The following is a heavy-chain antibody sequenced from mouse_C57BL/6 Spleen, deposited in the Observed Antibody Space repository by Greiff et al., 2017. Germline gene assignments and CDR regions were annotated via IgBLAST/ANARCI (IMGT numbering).Heavy chain of an antibody. CDR3: AREAVVDPGWFAY. Sequence: QVQLQQSGAELVKPGASVKISCKASGYAFSSYWMNWVKQRPGKGLEWIGQIYPGDGDTNYNGKFKGKATLTADKSSSTAYMQLSSLTSEDSAVYCSAREAVVDPGWFAYWGQGTLVTVSA. D-gene: IGHD1-1*01. V-gene: IGHV1-80*01. J-gene: IGHJ3*01. CDR1: GYAFSSYW. CDR2: IYPGDGDT.